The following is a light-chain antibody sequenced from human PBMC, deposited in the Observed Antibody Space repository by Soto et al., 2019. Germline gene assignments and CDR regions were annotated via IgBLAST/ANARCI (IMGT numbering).Light chain of an antibody. V-gene: IGKV1-5*01. J-gene: IGKJ1*01. CDR1: QGISGR. Sequence: DIQMTQSPSTLSASVGDRVTITCRASQGISGRLAWCQQKPGKAPNLLIYDVSNLESGVPSRFSGTGSGTEFTLTINSLQPDDFATYYCQQYNSYSTFGPGTKVDIK. CDR2: DVS. CDR3: QQYNSYST.